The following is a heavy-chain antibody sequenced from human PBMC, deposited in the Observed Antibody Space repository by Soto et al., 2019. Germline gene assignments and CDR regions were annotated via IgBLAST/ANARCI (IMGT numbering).Heavy chain of an antibody. J-gene: IGHJ6*02. CDR2: ISGSGGST. Sequence: GGSLRLSCAASGFTFSSYAMSWVRQAPGKGLEWVSAISGSGGSTYYADSVKGRFTISRDNSKNTLYLQMNSLRAEDTAVYYCNIAAAGTGQNRFMGYYGMDVWGQGTTVTVSS. CDR1: GFTFSSYA. CDR3: NIAAAGTGQNRFMGYYGMDV. D-gene: IGHD6-13*01. V-gene: IGHV3-23*01.